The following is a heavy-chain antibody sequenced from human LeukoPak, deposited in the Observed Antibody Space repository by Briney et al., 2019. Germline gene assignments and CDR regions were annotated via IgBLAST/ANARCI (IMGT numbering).Heavy chain of an antibody. D-gene: IGHD4-11*01. CDR1: GFTFSSYA. J-gene: IGHJ4*02. CDR2: ISYDGSNK. Sequence: PGGSLRLSCAASGFTFSSYAMHWVRQAPGKGLEWVAVISYDGSNKYYADSVKGRFTISRDNAKNSLSLQMDSLRAEDTAVYYCARGHSNYGDYFDYWGQGTLVTVSS. V-gene: IGHV3-30*04. CDR3: ARGHSNYGDYFDY.